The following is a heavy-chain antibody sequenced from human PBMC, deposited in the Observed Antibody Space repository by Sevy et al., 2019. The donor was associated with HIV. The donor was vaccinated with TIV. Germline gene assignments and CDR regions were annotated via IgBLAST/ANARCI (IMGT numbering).Heavy chain of an antibody. CDR2: IYYSGST. J-gene: IGHJ6*03. D-gene: IGHD6-13*01. CDR3: ARHAWYSSSWYYYYMDV. Sequence: QSQTLSLTCTVSGGSISSSSYYWGWIRQPPGKGLEWIGSIYYSGSTYYNPSLKSRVTISVDTSKNQFSLKLSSVTAADTAVYYCARHAWYSSSWYYYYMDVWGKGTTVTVSS. V-gene: IGHV4-39*01. CDR1: GGSISSSSYY.